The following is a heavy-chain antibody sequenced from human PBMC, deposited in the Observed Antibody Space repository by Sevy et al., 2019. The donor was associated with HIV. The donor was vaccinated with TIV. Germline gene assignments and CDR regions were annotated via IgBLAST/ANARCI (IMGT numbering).Heavy chain of an antibody. CDR1: GGSISSSGSY. Sequence: SETLSLTCTVSGGSISSSGSYWGWIRQPPGKGLEWIGSMYYSGSTYHSPSLKTRITISVDTSKNHFSLRLSSVIAADTAVYYCARHRDYVTMVRGIDQWGQGTLVTVSS. J-gene: IGHJ4*02. V-gene: IGHV4-39*01. CDR3: ARHRDYVTMVRGIDQ. D-gene: IGHD3-10*01. CDR2: MYYSGST.